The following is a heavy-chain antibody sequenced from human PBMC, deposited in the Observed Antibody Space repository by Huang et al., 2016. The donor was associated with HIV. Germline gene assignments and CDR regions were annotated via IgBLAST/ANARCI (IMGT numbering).Heavy chain of an antibody. J-gene: IGHJ4*02. Sequence: EVQLVESGGGLIQPGGSLRLSCAASGFTVSNNYMPWVRQAPGEWLVCVSVLFCVGSTSYADSVKCRFTISRDNSKNRLFLQMNSLRAEDTAVYYCARVPPGYGGNSYLDYWGQGTLVTVSS. CDR2: LFCVGST. D-gene: IGHD2-21*02. CDR1: GFTVSNNY. V-gene: IGHV3-53*01. CDR3: ARVPPGYGGNSYLDY.